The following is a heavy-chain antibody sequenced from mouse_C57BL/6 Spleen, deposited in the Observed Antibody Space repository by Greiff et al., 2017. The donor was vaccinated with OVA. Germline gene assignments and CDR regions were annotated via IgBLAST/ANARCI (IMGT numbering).Heavy chain of an antibody. CDR3: ARVNEDYAMDY. V-gene: IGHV3-6*01. J-gene: IGHJ4*01. CDR1: GYSITSGYY. CDR2: ISYDGSN. Sequence: EVKLVESGPGLVKPSQSLSLTCSVTGYSITSGYYWNWIRQFPGNKLEWMGYISYDGSNNYNPSLKNRISITRDTSKNQFFLKLNSVTTEDTATYYCARVNEDYAMDYWGQGTSVTVSS.